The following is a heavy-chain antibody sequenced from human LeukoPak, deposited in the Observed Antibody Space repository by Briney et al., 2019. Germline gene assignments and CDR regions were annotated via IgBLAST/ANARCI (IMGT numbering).Heavy chain of an antibody. D-gene: IGHD5/OR15-5a*01. Sequence: SETLSLTCAVYGGSFSGYYWSWIRQPPGKGLEWIGEINHSGSTNYNLSLKSRVTISVDTSKNQFSLKLSSVTAADTAVYYCARGARDIVSFDPWGQGTLVTVSS. V-gene: IGHV4-34*01. CDR3: ARGARDIVSFDP. CDR2: INHSGST. J-gene: IGHJ5*02. CDR1: GGSFSGYY.